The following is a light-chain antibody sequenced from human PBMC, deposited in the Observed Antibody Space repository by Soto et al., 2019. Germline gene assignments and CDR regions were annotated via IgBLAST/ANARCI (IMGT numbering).Light chain of an antibody. CDR2: EVS. J-gene: IGLJ3*02. V-gene: IGLV2-14*01. CDR1: NSDVGGYNY. CDR3: SSYTTDSTRV. Sequence: QSALTQPASVSGSPGQSITISCTGTNSDVGGYNYVSWYQHHPGKVPQLMIYEVSNRPSGVSNRFSGSKSGNTASLTISGLQAEDEADYYCSSYTTDSTRVFGGGTKLTVL.